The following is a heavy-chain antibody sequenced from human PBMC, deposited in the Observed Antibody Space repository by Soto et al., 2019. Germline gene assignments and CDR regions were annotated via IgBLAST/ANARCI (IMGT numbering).Heavy chain of an antibody. CDR2: ISYDGSNK. D-gene: IGHD7-27*01. V-gene: IGHV3-30-3*01. Sequence: QVQLVESGGGVVQPGRSLRLSCAASGFTFSSYAMHWVRQAPGKGLEWVAVISYDGSNKYYADSVKGRFTISRDNSKNTLYLQMTSLRAEDTAVYYCARAVQPLHWVMDVWGQGTTVTVSS. CDR3: ARAVQPLHWVMDV. CDR1: GFTFSSYA. J-gene: IGHJ6*02.